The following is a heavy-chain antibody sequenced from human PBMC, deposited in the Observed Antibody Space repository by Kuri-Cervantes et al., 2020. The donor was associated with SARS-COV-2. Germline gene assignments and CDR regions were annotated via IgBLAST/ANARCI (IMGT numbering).Heavy chain of an antibody. V-gene: IGHV1-69*13. J-gene: IGHJ6*03. CDR1: GGTFSNHA. CDR2: ILPILDAA. D-gene: IGHD3-10*01. Sequence: SVKVSCKSSGGTFSNHAISWVRQAPGQGLEWMGGILPILDAANYAQKFQGRVTITADESTSTAYMELSSLRSEDTAVYYCARSNYGSGSPYRPGAYYYYMDVWGKGTTVTVSS. CDR3: ARSNYGSGSPYRPGAYYYYMDV.